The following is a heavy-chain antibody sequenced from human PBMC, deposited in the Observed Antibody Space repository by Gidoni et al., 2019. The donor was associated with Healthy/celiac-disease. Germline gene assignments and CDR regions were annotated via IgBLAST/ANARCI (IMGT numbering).Heavy chain of an antibody. CDR2: FAPEDGET. V-gene: IGHV1-24*01. CDR3: ATVGGYSSLKRGDFDY. Sequence: QVQRVQSGAEVKKRGDAGKDAGKVAGYTNTEGSMHWVRRAPGKGLEGMGGFAPEDGETIYAQKFQGRFTMTEDTSTDTAYMELSSLRSEDTAVYYCATVGGYSSLKRGDFDYWGQGTLVTVSS. CDR1: GYTNTEGS. J-gene: IGHJ4*02. D-gene: IGHD6-6*01.